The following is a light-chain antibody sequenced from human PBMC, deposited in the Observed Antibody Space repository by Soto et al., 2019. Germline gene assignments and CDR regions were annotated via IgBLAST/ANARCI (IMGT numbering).Light chain of an antibody. Sequence: AIQMTQSPSSLSASVGDRVTITCRASQGSRNDVGWYQQKPGKAPKVLIYDASSLESGVPSRFSGSGSGTEFSLTITSLQSDDFATYYCQEYNSHSFGGGTKVDIK. CDR2: DAS. J-gene: IGKJ4*01. CDR1: QGSRND. V-gene: IGKV1-13*02. CDR3: QEYNSHS.